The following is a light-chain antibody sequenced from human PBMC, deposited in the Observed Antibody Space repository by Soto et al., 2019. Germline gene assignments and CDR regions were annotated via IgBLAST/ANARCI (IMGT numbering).Light chain of an antibody. CDR3: AAWDDSPNGRV. CDR1: NSNIGSNT. Sequence: QSVLTQPPSASGTPGQRVTISCSGSNSNIGSNTVNWYQQLPGTAPKLLIYYDNLRPSGVPDRISGSKSGTSASLAISGLQSDDEADYYCAAWDDSPNGRVFGTGTMLTVL. CDR2: YDN. V-gene: IGLV1-44*01. J-gene: IGLJ1*01.